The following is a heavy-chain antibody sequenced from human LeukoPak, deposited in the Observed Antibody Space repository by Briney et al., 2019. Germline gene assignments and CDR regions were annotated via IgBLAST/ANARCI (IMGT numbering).Heavy chain of an antibody. D-gene: IGHD6-19*01. CDR1: GGSVSSGSYY. J-gene: IGHJ4*02. CDR3: ATQTATGYSSGWSTRIDY. V-gene: IGHV4-61*01. CDR2: IYYSGST. Sequence: PSETLSLTCTVSGGSVSSGSYYWSWIRQPPGKGLEWIGYIYYSGSTNYNPSLKSRVTISVDTSKNQFSLKLSSVTAVDTAVYYCATQTATGYSSGWSTRIDYWGQGTLVTVSS.